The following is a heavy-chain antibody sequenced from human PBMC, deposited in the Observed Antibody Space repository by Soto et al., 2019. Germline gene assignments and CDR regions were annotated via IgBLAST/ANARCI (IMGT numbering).Heavy chain of an antibody. J-gene: IGHJ4*02. D-gene: IGHD5-12*01. CDR2: ISARGGSS. V-gene: IGHV3-23*01. Sequence: DVQLLESGGGLVQPGGSLRLSCAASGFSFSSYAMVWVRQAPGKGLEWVAVISARGGSSYFVDSVKGRFTLSRDTSQNLFSLEMNRLRAEDTAIYFCAKGSIEYSASVDHGGPGTLVVVSS. CDR3: AKGSIEYSASVDH. CDR1: GFSFSSYA.